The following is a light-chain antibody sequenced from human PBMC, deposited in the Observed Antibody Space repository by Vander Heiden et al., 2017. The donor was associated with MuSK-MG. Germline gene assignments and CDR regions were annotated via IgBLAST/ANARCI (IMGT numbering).Light chain of an antibody. V-gene: IGKV4-1*01. CDR1: QSVLYSSNNKNY. CDR2: WAS. Sequence: ATINCKSSQSVLYSSNNKNYLAWYQQKPGQLPKLLIYWASTRESGVPDRFSGSGSGTDFTLTISSLQAEDVAVYYCQQDDSTPWTFGQGTKVEIK. J-gene: IGKJ1*01. CDR3: QQDDSTPWT.